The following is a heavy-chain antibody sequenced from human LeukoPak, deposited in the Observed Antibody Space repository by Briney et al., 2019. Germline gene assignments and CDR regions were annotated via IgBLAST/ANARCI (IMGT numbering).Heavy chain of an antibody. Sequence: PGGSLKLSCAASGFTFSGSAMHWVRQASGKGLEWVGRIRSKANSYATAYAASVKGRFTISRDDSKNTAYLQMNSLKTEDTAVYYCTNGSSWFYWFDPWGQGTLDTVSS. D-gene: IGHD6-13*01. CDR3: TNGSSWFYWFDP. V-gene: IGHV3-73*01. CDR2: IRSKANSYAT. CDR1: GFTFSGSA. J-gene: IGHJ5*02.